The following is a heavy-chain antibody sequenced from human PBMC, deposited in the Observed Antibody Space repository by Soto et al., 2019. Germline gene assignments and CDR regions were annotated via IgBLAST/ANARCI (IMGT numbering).Heavy chain of an antibody. J-gene: IGHJ4*02. D-gene: IGHD1-1*01. CDR3: AHSSWTGTKAYFDY. Sequence: QITLKESTPTLVQPTQTLTLTCTFSGFSLSTSGVGVGWIRQPPGKALEWLALIYWDDARRYSPSLKSRLTITKDTSKNQVVLTMTNIDPVDTATYYCAHSSWTGTKAYFDYWGQGTLVTVSS. CDR2: IYWDDAR. CDR1: GFSLSTSGVG. V-gene: IGHV2-5*02.